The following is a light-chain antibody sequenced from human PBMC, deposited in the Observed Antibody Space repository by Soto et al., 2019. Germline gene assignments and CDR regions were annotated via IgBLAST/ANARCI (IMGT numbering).Light chain of an antibody. CDR3: QKYNRAPFT. CDR1: QAINNY. CDR2: AAS. V-gene: IGKV1-27*01. J-gene: IGKJ3*01. Sequence: DIQMTQSPSSLSASVGDRVTITCRASQAINNYLAWYQQKPGQLPRLLIQAASTLQSVVPSRFSGTKSGTEFTLTISSLQPEDVATYYWQKYNRAPFTFGPGAKVASK.